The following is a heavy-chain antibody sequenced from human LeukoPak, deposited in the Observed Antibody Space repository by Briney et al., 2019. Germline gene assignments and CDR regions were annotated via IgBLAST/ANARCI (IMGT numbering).Heavy chain of an antibody. CDR1: GFTFTGYA. Sequence: PGGSLRLSCAASGFTFTGYAMTWVRQAPGKRLEWVSAINGGGIITYYADSVSGRFTISRDNSKNTLYLQMNSLRAEDTAVYFCAKDDGRTYYLDFWGQGTLDTVSS. D-gene: IGHD1-26*01. J-gene: IGHJ4*02. CDR3: AKDDGRTYYLDF. CDR2: INGGGIIT. V-gene: IGHV3-23*01.